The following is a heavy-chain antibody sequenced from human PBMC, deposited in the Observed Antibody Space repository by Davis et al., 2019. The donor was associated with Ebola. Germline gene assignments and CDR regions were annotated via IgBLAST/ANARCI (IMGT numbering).Heavy chain of an antibody. D-gene: IGHD3-3*01. Sequence: AASVKVSCKASGYTFTGYYMHWVRQAPGQGLERMGWINPNSGGTNYAQKFQGRVTMTRDTSASTAYMELSSLRSEDTAVYYCAREVDFWSLGDVWGQGTTVTVSS. V-gene: IGHV1-2*02. CDR2: INPNSGGT. CDR3: AREVDFWSLGDV. J-gene: IGHJ6*02. CDR1: GYTFTGYY.